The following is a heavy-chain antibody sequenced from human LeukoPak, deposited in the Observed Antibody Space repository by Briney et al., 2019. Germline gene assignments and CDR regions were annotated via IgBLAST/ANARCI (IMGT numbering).Heavy chain of an antibody. Sequence: GSSVKVSGKASGGTFSSYAISWVRQAPGQGLEWMGGIIPIFGTANYAQKFQGRVTITADKSTSTAYMELSSLRSEDTAVYYCARDEPRGSGSYHSYYYYGMDVWGKGTTVTVSS. CDR2: IIPIFGTA. J-gene: IGHJ6*04. CDR1: GGTFSSYA. CDR3: ARDEPRGSGSYHSYYYYGMDV. D-gene: IGHD3-10*01. V-gene: IGHV1-69*06.